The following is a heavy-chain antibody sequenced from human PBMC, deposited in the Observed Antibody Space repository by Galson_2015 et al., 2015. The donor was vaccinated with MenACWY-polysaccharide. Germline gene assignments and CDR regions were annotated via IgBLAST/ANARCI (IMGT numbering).Heavy chain of an antibody. CDR2: IKGDGSDR. J-gene: IGHJ3*02. D-gene: IGHD6-13*01. V-gene: IGHV3-7*01. CDR1: GFTFSSYW. CDR3: ARDRGYLASDI. Sequence: SLRLSCAASGFTFSSYWMSWVRQAPGKGLEWVANIKGDGSDRYYVDSVKGRFTISRDNAKNSLYLQMNSLRAEDTAVYFCARDRGYLASDIWGQGTMVAVSS.